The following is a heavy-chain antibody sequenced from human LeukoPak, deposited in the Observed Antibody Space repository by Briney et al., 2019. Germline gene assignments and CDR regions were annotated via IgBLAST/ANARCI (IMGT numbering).Heavy chain of an antibody. D-gene: IGHD1-26*01. CDR3: ARGPYGGGYYVGDF. CDR1: GFTFSGYW. Sequence: QPGGSLRLSCAASGFTFSGYWMHWVRQAPGKGLVWVSRINSDGSSTSYADSVKGRFTISRDNAKNTLYLQMNSLRAEDTAVYYCARGPYGGGYYVGDFWGQGSLLTVSS. V-gene: IGHV3-74*01. J-gene: IGHJ4*02. CDR2: INSDGSST.